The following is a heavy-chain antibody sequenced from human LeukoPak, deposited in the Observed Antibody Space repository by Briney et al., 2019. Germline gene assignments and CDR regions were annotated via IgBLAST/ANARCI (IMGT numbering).Heavy chain of an antibody. CDR2: INEGGGLK. CDR1: GFTFSAYW. V-gene: IGHV3-7*01. CDR3: ARVGKSGWDFDH. J-gene: IGHJ4*02. Sequence: GESLGLSCAASGFTFSAYWMTWVRQAPGKGLEWVAIINEGGGLKYYVDSVKGRFTISGDNTNNSLYLQMISLRVDDTAVYYCARVGKSGWDFDHWGQGTLVTVSS. D-gene: IGHD6-19*01.